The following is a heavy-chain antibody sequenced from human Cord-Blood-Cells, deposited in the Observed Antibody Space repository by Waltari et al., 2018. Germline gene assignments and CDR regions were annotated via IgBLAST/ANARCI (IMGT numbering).Heavy chain of an antibody. CDR3: ARDQVDTAMEY. Sequence: QVQLVESGGGLVKPGGSLRLSCAASGFTFSDYYMRWLRQAPGKGLEWVSYISSSGSTIYYADSVKGLFTISRDKAKNSLYLQMNSLRAEDTAVYYCARDQVDTAMEYWGQGTLVTVSS. CDR1: GFTFSDYY. D-gene: IGHD5-18*01. J-gene: IGHJ4*02. V-gene: IGHV3-11*04. CDR2: ISSSGSTI.